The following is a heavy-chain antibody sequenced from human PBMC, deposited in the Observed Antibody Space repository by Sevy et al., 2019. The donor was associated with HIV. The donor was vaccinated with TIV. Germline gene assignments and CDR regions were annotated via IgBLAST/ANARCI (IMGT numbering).Heavy chain of an antibody. CDR3: AKGVDS. D-gene: IGHD6-13*01. J-gene: IGHJ4*02. CDR1: GFTFGDYW. CDR2: IKEDGSET. V-gene: IGHV3-7*01. Sequence: GGSLRLSCTASGFTFGDYWMNWVRQAPGKGLEWVGNIKEDGSETYYVDSVKGRFTISRDNAKNSLYLQMNSLRAEDRAVYYCAKGVDSWGQGTLVTVSS.